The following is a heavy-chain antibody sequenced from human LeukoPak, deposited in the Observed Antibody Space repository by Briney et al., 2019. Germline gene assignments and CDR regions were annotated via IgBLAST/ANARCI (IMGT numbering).Heavy chain of an antibody. D-gene: IGHD5-18*01. CDR3: ARTTEGGYTYNYFYYYYMDV. Sequence: SETLSLTCTVSGGSISSYYWSWIRQPPGQGLEWIGYIYYSGSTNYNPSLKSRISISVDTSKNQFSLNLSSVTAADTAVYYCARTTEGGYTYNYFYYYYMDVWGKGTTVTISS. CDR2: IYYSGST. CDR1: GGSISSYY. J-gene: IGHJ6*03. V-gene: IGHV4-59*01.